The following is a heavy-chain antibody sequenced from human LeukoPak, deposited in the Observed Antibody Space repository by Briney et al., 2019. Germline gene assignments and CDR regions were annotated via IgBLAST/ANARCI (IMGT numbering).Heavy chain of an antibody. V-gene: IGHV4-34*01. J-gene: IGHJ4*02. CDR3: AEGGVAAAGRREYYFDY. CDR1: GGSFSGYY. Sequence: MTSETLSLTCAVYGGSFSGYYWSWIRQPPGKGLEWIGEINHSGSTNYNPSLKSRVTISVDTSKNQFSLKLSSVTAADTAVYYCAEGGVAAAGRREYYFDYWGQGTLVTVSS. D-gene: IGHD6-13*01. CDR2: INHSGST.